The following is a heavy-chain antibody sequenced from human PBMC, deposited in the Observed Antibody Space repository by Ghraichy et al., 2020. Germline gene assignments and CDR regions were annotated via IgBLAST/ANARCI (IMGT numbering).Heavy chain of an antibody. CDR2: ISSSSSYI. V-gene: IGHV3-21*01. CDR1: GFTFSSYS. D-gene: IGHD4-23*01. Sequence: GESLNISCAASGFTFSSYSMNWVRQAPGKGLEWVSSISSSSSYIYYADSVKGRFTISRDNAKNSLYLQMNSLRAEDTAVYYCARAGLGDYGGFQNWFDPWGQGTLVTVSS. CDR3: ARAGLGDYGGFQNWFDP. J-gene: IGHJ5*02.